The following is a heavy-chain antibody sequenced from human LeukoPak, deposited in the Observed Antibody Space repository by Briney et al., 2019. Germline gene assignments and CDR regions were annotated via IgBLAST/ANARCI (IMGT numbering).Heavy chain of an antibody. V-gene: IGHV4-38-2*02. CDR3: ARNIKDYCSGGTCHSYFDY. CDR1: SYSISSDYY. Sequence: SETLSLTCTVSSYSISSDYYWGWIRQPPGKGLEWIGTMYYGGSTYYNPSLRSRVTISVDTSKNQFSLKLTSVTAADTAVYYCARNIKDYCSGGTCHSYFDYWGQGTLVTVSS. D-gene: IGHD2-15*01. J-gene: IGHJ4*02. CDR2: MYYGGST.